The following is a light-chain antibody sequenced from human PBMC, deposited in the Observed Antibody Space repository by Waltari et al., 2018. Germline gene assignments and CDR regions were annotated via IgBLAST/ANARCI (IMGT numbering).Light chain of an antibody. CDR2: GAS. CDR3: QQYGNTPYT. J-gene: IGKJ2*01. CDR1: HAVNGDY. V-gene: IGKV3-20*01. Sequence: EIVLTQSPGTLSLSPGDRTTLSCRASHAVNGDYLAWYQQKPGQAPRLLIYGASRRATGIPDRFRGDGSGTDFTLTISRLEPDDFVMYFCQQYGNTPYTFGQGTKLHIE.